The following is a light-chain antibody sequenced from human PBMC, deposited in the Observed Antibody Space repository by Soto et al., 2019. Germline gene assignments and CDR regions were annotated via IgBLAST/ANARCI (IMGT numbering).Light chain of an antibody. Sequence: EVVMTQSPLSLPVALGQPASISCRSSQSLVYSDGNTFLNWFQQRPGQTPRRLIYKVSNRDSGVPDRFSGRKSRTDFTLKTSRVEAENVGIYFCMQASHWPYTFGQGTKLEIK. V-gene: IGKV2-30*01. CDR3: MQASHWPYT. J-gene: IGKJ2*01. CDR2: KVS. CDR1: QSLVYSDGNTF.